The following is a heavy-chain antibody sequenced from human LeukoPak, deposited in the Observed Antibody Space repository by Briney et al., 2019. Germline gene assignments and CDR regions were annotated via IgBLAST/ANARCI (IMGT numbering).Heavy chain of an antibody. CDR1: GFTFSSCD. J-gene: IGHJ6*02. V-gene: IGHV3-13*01. Sequence: PGGSLRLSCTASGFTFSSCDMHWVRQATGKGLEWVSTIGSAGDTYYPDSVKGRFTISRENAKNSLYLQMSSLRAGDTAVYYCARDQQAVLRYFDWLDVYYYYGMDVWGQGTTVTVSS. D-gene: IGHD3-9*01. CDR3: ARDQQAVLRYFDWLDVYYYYGMDV. CDR2: IGSAGDT.